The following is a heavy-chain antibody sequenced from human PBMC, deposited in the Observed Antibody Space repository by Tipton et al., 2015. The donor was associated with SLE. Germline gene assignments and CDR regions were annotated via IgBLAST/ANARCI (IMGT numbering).Heavy chain of an antibody. CDR2: ISHDGRNK. CDR1: GFTFSSHP. J-gene: IGHJ4*02. D-gene: IGHD6-6*01. V-gene: IGHV3-30*04. Sequence: SLRLSCVASGFTFSSHPMQWVRQAPGKGLEWVALISHDGRNKHYADSVKGRFTISRDNSRNTLFLQMNSLRTEDTAMYYCAKPHSSSSPNLRFFDSWGQGTLVTVSS. CDR3: AKPHSSSSPNLRFFDS.